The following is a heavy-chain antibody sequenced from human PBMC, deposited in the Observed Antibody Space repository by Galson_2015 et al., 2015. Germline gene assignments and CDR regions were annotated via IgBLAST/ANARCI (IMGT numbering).Heavy chain of an antibody. J-gene: IGHJ6*02. CDR1: GFTFSSYW. D-gene: IGHD1-1*01. CDR3: ARAERNGMDV. CDR2: ISSDGSST. V-gene: IGHV3-74*01. Sequence: SLRLSCAASGFTFSSYWIHWVRHVPGKGLVWVSRISSDGSSTTYADSVKGRFTISRDNAKNTLYLQMNSLRAEDTAVYYCARAERNGMDVWGQGTTVTVSS.